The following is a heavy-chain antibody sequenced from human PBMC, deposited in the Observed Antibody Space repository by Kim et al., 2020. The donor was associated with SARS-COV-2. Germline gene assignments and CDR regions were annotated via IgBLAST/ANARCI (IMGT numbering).Heavy chain of an antibody. J-gene: IGHJ6*02. V-gene: IGHV4-39*07. Sequence: SNPFLKGRVTISVDTSKNQFSLKLSSVTAADTAVYYCARTPLAHVYGMDVWGQGTTVTVSS. CDR3: ARTPLAHVYGMDV.